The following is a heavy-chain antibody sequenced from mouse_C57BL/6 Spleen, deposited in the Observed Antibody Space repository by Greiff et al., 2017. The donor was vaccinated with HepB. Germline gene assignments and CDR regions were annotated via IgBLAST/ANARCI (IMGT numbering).Heavy chain of an antibody. CDR2: IYPGSGST. CDR3: ASSGCFMTAVVATPYYFDY. V-gene: IGHV1-55*01. Sequence: VQLQQSGAELVKPGASVKMSCKASGYTFTSYWITWVKQRPGQGLEWIGDIYPGSGSTNYNEKFKSKATLTVDTSSSTAYMQLSSLTSEDSAVYYCASSGCFMTAVVATPYYFDYWGQGTTLTVSS. CDR1: GYTFTSYW. D-gene: IGHD1-1*01. J-gene: IGHJ2*01.